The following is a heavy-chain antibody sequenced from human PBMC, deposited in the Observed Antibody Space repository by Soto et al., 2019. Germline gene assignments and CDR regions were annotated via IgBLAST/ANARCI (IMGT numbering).Heavy chain of an antibody. V-gene: IGHV4-34*01. CDR1: GGSFSDTY. Sequence: PSETLSLTCAVYGGSFSDTYWNWFRQPPGKGLEWIGEINHNTNTIYNPSLTSRVTISVDTSKDHFSLKLTSVTAADTAVYYCARAHYGDFGYGMDVWGQGTTVTVSS. J-gene: IGHJ6*02. CDR3: ARAHYGDFGYGMDV. CDR2: INHNTNT. D-gene: IGHD4-17*01.